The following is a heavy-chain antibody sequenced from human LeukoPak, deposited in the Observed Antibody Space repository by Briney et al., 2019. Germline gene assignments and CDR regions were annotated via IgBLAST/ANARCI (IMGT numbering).Heavy chain of an antibody. V-gene: IGHV1-69*04. CDR1: GGTFSSYA. CDR2: IIPILGIA. D-gene: IGHD6-6*01. Sequence: ASVTVSFKASGGTFSSYAISWVRQAPGQGLEWMGRIIPILGIANYAQKFQGRVTITADKSTSTAYMELSSLRSEDTAVYYCARDMAAPLYFQHWGQGTLVTVSS. CDR3: ARDMAAPLYFQH. J-gene: IGHJ1*01.